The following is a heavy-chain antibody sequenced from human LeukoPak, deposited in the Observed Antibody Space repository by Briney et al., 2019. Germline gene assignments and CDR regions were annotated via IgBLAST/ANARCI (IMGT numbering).Heavy chain of an antibody. J-gene: IGHJ4*02. CDR3: ARGITERRVRGVKGFDY. CDR2: MNPNSGNT. V-gene: IGHV1-8*01. CDR1: GYTFTSYD. Sequence: ASAKVSCKASGYTFTSYDINWVRQATGQGLEWMGWMNPNSGNTGYAQKFQGRVTMTRNTSISTAYMELSSLRSEDTAVYYCARGITERRVRGVKGFDYWGQGTLVTVSS. D-gene: IGHD3-10*01.